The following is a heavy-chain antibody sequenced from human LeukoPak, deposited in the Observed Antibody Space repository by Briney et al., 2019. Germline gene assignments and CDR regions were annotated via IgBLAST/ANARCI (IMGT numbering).Heavy chain of an antibody. D-gene: IGHD2-15*01. CDR3: ARGCSGGSCPLDY. CDR2: IIPIFGTA. J-gene: IGHJ4*02. CDR1: GGTSSSYV. V-gene: IGHV1-69*05. Sequence: GASVKVSCKASGGTSSSYVISWVRQAPGQGLEWMGGIIPIFGTANYAQKFQGRVTITTDESTSTAYMELSSLRSEDTAVYYCARGCSGGSCPLDYWGQGTLVTVSS.